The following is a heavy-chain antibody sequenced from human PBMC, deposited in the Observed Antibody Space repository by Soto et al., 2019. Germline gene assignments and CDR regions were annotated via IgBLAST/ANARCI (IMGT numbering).Heavy chain of an antibody. CDR3: AAVRYYYDSSGYSDALDI. J-gene: IGHJ3*02. V-gene: IGHV1-58*01. D-gene: IGHD3-22*01. CDR2: IVVGSGNT. Sequence: SVKVSCKASGFTFTSSAVHWGRQARGQRLEWIGWIVVGSGNTNYAQKFQERVTITRDMSTSTAYMELSSLRSEDTAVYYCAAVRYYYDSSGYSDALDIWGQGTMVTVSS. CDR1: GFTFTSSA.